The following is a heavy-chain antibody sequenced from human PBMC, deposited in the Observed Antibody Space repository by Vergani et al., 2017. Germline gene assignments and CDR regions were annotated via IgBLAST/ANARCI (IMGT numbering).Heavy chain of an antibody. CDR1: GGSISSSSYY. V-gene: IGHV4-39*01. CDR3: ASLSIVVVAGDY. Sequence: QLQLQESGPGLVKPSETLSLTCTVSGGSISSSSYYWGWIRQPPGKGLEWIGSIYYSGSTYYNPSLKSRVTISVDTSKNQFYLKLSSVTAADTAVYYCASLSIVVVAGDYWGQGTLVTVSS. J-gene: IGHJ4*02. D-gene: IGHD2-15*01. CDR2: IYYSGST.